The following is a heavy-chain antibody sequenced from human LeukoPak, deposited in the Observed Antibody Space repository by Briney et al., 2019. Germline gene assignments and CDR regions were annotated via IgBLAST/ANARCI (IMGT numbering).Heavy chain of an antibody. Sequence: GGSLRLSCAASGLTFSSYWMHWVRQAPGKGLVWVSRINSDGCATFYADSVKGRFTISRDNAKNTLYLQMNSLRAEDTAVYYCVKAIVAAGYDYWGQGTLVTVSS. CDR2: INSDGCAT. J-gene: IGHJ4*02. V-gene: IGHV3-74*01. CDR3: VKAIVAAGYDY. CDR1: GLTFSSYW. D-gene: IGHD6-13*01.